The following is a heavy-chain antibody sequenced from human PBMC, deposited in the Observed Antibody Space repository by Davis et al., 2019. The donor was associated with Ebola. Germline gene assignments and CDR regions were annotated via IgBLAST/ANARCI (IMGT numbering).Heavy chain of an antibody. V-gene: IGHV1-69*13. D-gene: IGHD3-10*01. J-gene: IGHJ4*02. CDR3: ARERYRDGSDYFFEQSH. CDR2: IIPVSGIP. CDR1: GYTFNRDY. Sequence: SVKVSCKASGYTFNRDYMHWVRQAPGQGLDWMGGIIPVSGIPKYAQKFQGRVTITADESTSTVYMELSSLRSEDTAVYYCARERYRDGSDYFFEQSHWGQGTLVTVSS.